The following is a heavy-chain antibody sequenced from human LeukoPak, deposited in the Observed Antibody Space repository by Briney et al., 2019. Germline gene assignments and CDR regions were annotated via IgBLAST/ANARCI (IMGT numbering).Heavy chain of an antibody. CDR2: IYPGDSDT. V-gene: IGHV5-51*01. J-gene: IGHJ3*02. Sequence: GESLKISCKGSGYTFTNYWIGWVRQMPGKGLEWIGIIYPGDSDTRYSPSFQGQVTISADKSITTAYLQWSSLKASDTAMYYCARKSNDAFDIWGQGTMVTVSS. CDR1: GYTFTNYW. CDR3: ARKSNDAFDI.